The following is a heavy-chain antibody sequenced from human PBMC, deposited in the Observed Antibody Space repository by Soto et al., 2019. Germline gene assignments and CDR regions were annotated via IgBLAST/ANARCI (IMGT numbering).Heavy chain of an antibody. J-gene: IGHJ5*02. CDR2: ISAYNGNT. CDR1: GYTFTSYG. Sequence: ASVKVSCKASGYTFTSYGISWVRQAPGQGLEWMGWISAYNGNTNYAQKLQGRVTMTTDTSTSTAYMELRSLRSDDTAVYYCARVNSGYSSKQNCFDPWGQGTLVTVSS. V-gene: IGHV1-18*04. CDR3: ARVNSGYSSKQNCFDP. D-gene: IGHD6-13*01.